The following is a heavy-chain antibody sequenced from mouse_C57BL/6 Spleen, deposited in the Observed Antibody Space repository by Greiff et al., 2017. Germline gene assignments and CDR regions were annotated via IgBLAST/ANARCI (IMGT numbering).Heavy chain of an antibody. J-gene: IGHJ2*01. Sequence: VQLQQSGPELVKPGASVKISCKASGYAFSSSWMNWVKQRPGKGLEWIGRIYPGDGDTNYNGKFKGKATLTADKSSSTAYMQLSSLTSEDSAVYFCASGGDGYYCDYWGQGTTLTVSS. V-gene: IGHV1-82*01. CDR2: IYPGDGDT. CDR3: ASGGDGYYCDY. CDR1: GYAFSSSW.